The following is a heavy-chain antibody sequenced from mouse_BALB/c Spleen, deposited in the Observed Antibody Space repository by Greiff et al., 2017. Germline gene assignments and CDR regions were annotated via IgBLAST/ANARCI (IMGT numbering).Heavy chain of an antibody. Sequence: VQLHQSGAELAKPGASVKMSCKASGYTFTSYWMHWVKQRPGQGLEWIGYINPSTGYTEYNQKFKDKATLTADKSSSTAYMQLSSLTSEDSAVYYCARRGLLRSPYARDYWGRGTTVTVSS. CDR3: ARRGLLRSPYARDY. J-gene: IGHJ4*01. D-gene: IGHD1-1*01. CDR2: INPSTGYT. CDR1: GYTFTSYW. V-gene: IGHV1-7*01.